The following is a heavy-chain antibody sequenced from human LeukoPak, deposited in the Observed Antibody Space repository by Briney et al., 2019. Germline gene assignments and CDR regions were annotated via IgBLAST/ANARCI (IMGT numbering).Heavy chain of an antibody. D-gene: IGHD3-3*01. CDR1: GYTFTSYD. V-gene: IGHV1-8*03. CDR3: ARDSLRFLEWLRNRWYFDL. CDR2: MNPNSGNT. J-gene: IGHJ2*01. Sequence: ASVKVSCKASGYTFTSYDINWVRQATGQGLEWMGWMNPNSGNTGYAQKFQGRVTITRNTSISTAYMELSSLRSEDTAVYYCARDSLRFLEWLRNRWYFDLWGRGTLVTVSS.